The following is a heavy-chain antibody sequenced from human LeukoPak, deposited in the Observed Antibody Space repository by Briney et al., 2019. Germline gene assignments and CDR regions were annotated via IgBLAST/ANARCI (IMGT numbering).Heavy chain of an antibody. CDR1: GGSISSYY. CDR2: IYYSGST. V-gene: IGHV4-59*01. CDR3: ARERSDWFDP. Sequence: PSETLSLTCTVSGGSISSYYWSWIRQPPGKGLEWIGYIYYSGSTNYNPFLKSQVTISVDTSKNQFSLKLSSVTAADTAVYYCARERSDWFDPWGQGTLVTVSS. J-gene: IGHJ5*02.